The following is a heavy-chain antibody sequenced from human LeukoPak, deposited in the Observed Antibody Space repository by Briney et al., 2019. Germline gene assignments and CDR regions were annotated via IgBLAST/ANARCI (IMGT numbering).Heavy chain of an antibody. CDR2: INSDGSST. V-gene: IGHV3-74*01. J-gene: IGHJ6*02. Sequence: GGSLRLSCAASGFTFSSYWMHWVRQAPVKGLVWVSRINSDGSSTSYPDSVKGRFTISRDKAKSTLYLQMNSLRAEDTAVYYCARDRHAGDGPMDVWGQGTTVTVSS. CDR1: GFTFSSYW. CDR3: ARDRHAGDGPMDV.